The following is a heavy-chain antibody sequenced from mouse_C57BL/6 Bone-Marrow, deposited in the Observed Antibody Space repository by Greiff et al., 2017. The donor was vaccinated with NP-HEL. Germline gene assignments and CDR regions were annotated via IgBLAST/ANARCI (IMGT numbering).Heavy chain of an antibody. CDR1: GYSITSGYY. CDR3: ARDAAQATVDY. Sequence: EVQLQQSGPGLVKPSQSLSLTCSVTGYSITSGYYWNWIRQFPGNKLEWMGYISYDGSNKYNPSLKNRISITRDTSKNQFFLKLNSVTTEDTATYYCARDAAQATVDYWGQGTTLTVSS. J-gene: IGHJ2*01. CDR2: ISYDGSN. D-gene: IGHD3-2*02. V-gene: IGHV3-6*01.